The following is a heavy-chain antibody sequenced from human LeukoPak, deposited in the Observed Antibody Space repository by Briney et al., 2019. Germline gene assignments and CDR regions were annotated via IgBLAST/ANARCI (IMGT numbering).Heavy chain of an antibody. V-gene: IGHV4-59*08. D-gene: IGHD3-22*01. Sequence: SETLSLTCTVSGGSISSYYWSWIRQPPGKGLGWIGYIYYSRSTNYNPSLKSRVTISVDTSKNQFSLKLSSVTAADTAVYYCAISSDSSGYYYYGMDVWGQGTTVTVSS. CDR3: AISSDSSGYYYYGMDV. CDR1: GGSISSYY. CDR2: IYYSRST. J-gene: IGHJ6*02.